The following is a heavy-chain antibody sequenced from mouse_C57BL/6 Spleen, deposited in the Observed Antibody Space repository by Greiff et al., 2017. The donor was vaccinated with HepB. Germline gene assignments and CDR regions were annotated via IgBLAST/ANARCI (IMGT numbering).Heavy chain of an antibody. V-gene: IGHV2-2*01. J-gene: IGHJ4*01. CDR3: ASPITTVVAGAMDY. D-gene: IGHD1-1*01. Sequence: QVQLQQSGPGLVQPSQSLSITCTVSGFSLTSYGVHWVRRSPGKGLEWLGVIWSGGSTDYNAAFISRLSISKDNSKSQVFFKMNSLQADDTAIYYCASPITTVVAGAMDYWGQGTSVTVSS. CDR2: IWSGGST. CDR1: GFSLTSYG.